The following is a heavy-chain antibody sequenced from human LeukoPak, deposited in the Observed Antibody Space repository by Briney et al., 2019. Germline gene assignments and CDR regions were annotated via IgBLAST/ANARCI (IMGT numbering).Heavy chain of an antibody. CDR2: ISPRGDIL. J-gene: IGHJ1*01. Sequence: PGGSLRLSCAASGFTFSSHGMNWVRQAPGKGLEWVSGISPRGDILYYADSVKGQFTISRDNSKNTVYLQMNSLRVDDTAVYYCAKDDAWGRFQDWGQGTQVTVSS. D-gene: IGHD3-16*01. CDR3: AKDDAWGRFQD. V-gene: IGHV3-23*01. CDR1: GFTFSSHG.